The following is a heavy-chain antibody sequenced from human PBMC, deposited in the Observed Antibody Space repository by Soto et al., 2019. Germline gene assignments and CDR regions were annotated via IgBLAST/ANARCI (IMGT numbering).Heavy chain of an antibody. V-gene: IGHV3-23*01. D-gene: IGHD3-10*01. CDR2: ISGSGGST. CDR1: GFTFSSYA. Sequence: PGGSLRLSCAASGFTFSSYAMRWVRQAPGKGLEWVSAISGSGGSTYYADSVKGRFTISRDNSKNTLYLQMNSLRAEDTAVYYCAKSVTMVRGVIDYFDYWGQGTLVTVSS. CDR3: AKSVTMVRGVIDYFDY. J-gene: IGHJ4*02.